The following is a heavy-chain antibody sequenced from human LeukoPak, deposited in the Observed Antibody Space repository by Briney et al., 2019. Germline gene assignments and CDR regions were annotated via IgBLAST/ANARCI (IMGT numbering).Heavy chain of an antibody. J-gene: IGHJ4*02. Sequence: GGSLRLSCAASGFTFSSYAMSWVRQAPGKGLELVSGISGSGGTTYYADSAKGRFTTSRDNSKNTLYLQLNRLRAEDTATYYCATDLTYDYDSTGYYFDYWGQGTLVTVSS. V-gene: IGHV3-23*01. CDR3: ATDLTYDYDSTGYYFDY. CDR2: ISGSGGTT. CDR1: GFTFSSYA. D-gene: IGHD3-22*01.